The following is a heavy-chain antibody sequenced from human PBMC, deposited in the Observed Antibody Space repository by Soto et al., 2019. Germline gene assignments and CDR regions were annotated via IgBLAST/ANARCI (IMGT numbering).Heavy chain of an antibody. V-gene: IGHV3-23*01. J-gene: IGHJ6*02. CDR1: GFNFISYA. CDR3: AKRRVTMVRGVPRYYYGMDV. Sequence: CGSLRLRSAAVGFNFISYAVIRVRQAPRKGLEWVSAISGSGGSTYYADSVKGRFTVSRDNSKNTLYLQMNSLRAEDTAVYYCAKRRVTMVRGVPRYYYGMDVWGQGTTVTVSS. CDR2: ISGSGGST. D-gene: IGHD3-10*01.